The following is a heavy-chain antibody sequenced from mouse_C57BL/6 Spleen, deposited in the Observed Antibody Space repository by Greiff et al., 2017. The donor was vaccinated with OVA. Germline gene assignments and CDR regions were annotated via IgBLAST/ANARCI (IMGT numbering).Heavy chain of an antibody. CDR1: GFNIKDDY. V-gene: IGHV14-4*01. J-gene: IGHJ3*01. CDR3: TTAHYDAFAY. CDR2: IDPENGDT. Sequence: VQLKQSGAELVRPGASVKLSCTASGFNIKDDYMHWVKQRPEQGLEWIGWIDPENGDTEYASKFQGKATITADTSSNTAYLQLSSLTSEDTAVYYCTTAHYDAFAYWGQGTLVTVSA. D-gene: IGHD2-4*01.